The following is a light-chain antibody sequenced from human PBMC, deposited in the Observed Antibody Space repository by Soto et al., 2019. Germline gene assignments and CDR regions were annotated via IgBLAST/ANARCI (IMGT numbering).Light chain of an antibody. CDR2: DTS. V-gene: IGKV3-11*01. CDR1: QSVGRY. J-gene: IGKJ1*01. Sequence: EIVLTQSPATLSLSPGERGTLSCRASQSVGRYLAWYQHKPGQPPRLLIYDTSNRAPGTPGRFGGSGSGTDFTLTISSLKPEDFAVYYCVQRSVWPWTVGQGTKVEVK. CDR3: VQRSVWPWT.